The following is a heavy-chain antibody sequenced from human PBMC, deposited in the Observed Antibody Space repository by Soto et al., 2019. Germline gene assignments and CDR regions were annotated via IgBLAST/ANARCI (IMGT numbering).Heavy chain of an antibody. V-gene: IGHV4-34*01. CDR1: GGSFSGYY. CDR2: INHSGST. Sequence: DTLSLTCAVYGGSFSGYYWSWIRQPPGKGLEWIGEINHSGSTNYNPSLKSRVTISVDTSKNQFSLKLSSETAADTAVYYCAREKWLGYYYYGMDVWGQGTTVTVSS. CDR3: AREKWLGYYYYGMDV. J-gene: IGHJ6*02. D-gene: IGHD6-19*01.